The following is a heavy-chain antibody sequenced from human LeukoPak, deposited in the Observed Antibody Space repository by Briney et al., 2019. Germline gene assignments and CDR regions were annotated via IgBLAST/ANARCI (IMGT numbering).Heavy chain of an antibody. CDR2: INHSGST. V-gene: IGHV4-34*01. D-gene: IGHD5-12*01. CDR3: ARGRKWLRFGAFDL. CDR1: GGSFSGYY. J-gene: IGHJ3*01. Sequence: SETLSLTCAVYGGSFSGYYWSWIRQHPGKGLEWIGEINHSGSTNYNPSLKSRVTISVDTSKNQFSLKLSSVTAADTAVYYCARGRKWLRFGAFDLWGQGTMVTVSS.